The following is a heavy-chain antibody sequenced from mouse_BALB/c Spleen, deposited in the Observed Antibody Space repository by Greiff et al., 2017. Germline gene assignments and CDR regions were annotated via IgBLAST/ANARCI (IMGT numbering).Heavy chain of an antibody. Sequence: QVQLQQSGAELAKPGASVKMSCKASGYNFTSYWMHWVKQRPGQGLEWIGYINPSTGYTEYNQKFKDKATLTADKSSSTAYMQLSSLTSEDSAVYYCARPIYDGSHYAMDYWGQGTSVTVSS. D-gene: IGHD2-3*01. CDR1: GYNFTSYW. V-gene: IGHV1-7*01. J-gene: IGHJ4*01. CDR3: ARPIYDGSHYAMDY. CDR2: INPSTGYT.